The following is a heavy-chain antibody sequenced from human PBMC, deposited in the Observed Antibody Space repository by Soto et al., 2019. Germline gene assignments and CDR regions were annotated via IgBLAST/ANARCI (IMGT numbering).Heavy chain of an antibody. Sequence: QVQLVQSGAEVKKPGASVKVSCKASGYTFISYAMHWVRQAPGHSLEWMGWINAGNCDTRYSQTFQGRVSFTRDTAASTAYMELSSLTSEDTAIYYCAAGGGGSRYWGQGTLVTVSS. J-gene: IGHJ4*02. CDR1: GYTFISYA. V-gene: IGHV1-3*01. D-gene: IGHD2-15*01. CDR3: AAGGGGSRY. CDR2: INAGNCDT.